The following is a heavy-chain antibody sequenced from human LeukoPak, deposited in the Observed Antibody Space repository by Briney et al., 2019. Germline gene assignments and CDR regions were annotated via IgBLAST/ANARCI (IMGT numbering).Heavy chain of an antibody. J-gene: IGHJ4*02. Sequence: SETLSLTCTVSGGSISSGSYYWSWIRQPAGKGLEWIGRIYTSGSTNYNPSLKSRVTISVDTSKNQFSLKLSSVTAADTAVYYCARDLAAAGIFDYWGQGTLVTVSS. V-gene: IGHV4-61*02. CDR3: ARDLAAAGIFDY. D-gene: IGHD6-13*01. CDR2: IYTSGST. CDR1: GGSISSGSYY.